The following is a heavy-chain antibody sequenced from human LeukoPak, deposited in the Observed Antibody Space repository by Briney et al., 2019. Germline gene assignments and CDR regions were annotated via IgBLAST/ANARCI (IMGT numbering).Heavy chain of an antibody. J-gene: IGHJ6*03. CDR2: ISGSSSTI. CDR1: GFIFSSYG. V-gene: IGHV3-48*01. Sequence: GGSLRLSCAASGFIFSSYGMHWVRQAPGKGLEWVSYISGSSSTIYYTDSVKGRFTISRDNAKKSLNLQMNSLRAEDTAVYYCARPRYNYNFDYYYMDVWGKGTTVTVSS. CDR3: ARPRYNYNFDYYYMDV. D-gene: IGHD3-10*01.